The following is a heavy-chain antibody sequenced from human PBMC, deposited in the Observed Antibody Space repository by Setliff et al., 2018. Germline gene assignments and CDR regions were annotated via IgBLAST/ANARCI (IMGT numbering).Heavy chain of an antibody. CDR2: IYRGDRDT. Sequence: GGSLRLSCAASGFTLSPFAMSWVRQAPGKGLEWVSTIYRGDRDTFYTDSVKGRFTIFRDSSKNTLYLQMTSLRAEDTAVYYCAKPQLELRWGFESWGQGTQGTVSS. CDR1: GFTLSPFA. J-gene: IGHJ4*02. CDR3: AKPQLELRWGFES. D-gene: IGHD1-7*01. V-gene: IGHV3-23*03.